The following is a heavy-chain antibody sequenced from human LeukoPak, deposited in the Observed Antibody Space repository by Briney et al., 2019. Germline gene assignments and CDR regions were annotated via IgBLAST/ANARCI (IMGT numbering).Heavy chain of an antibody. D-gene: IGHD3-3*01. Sequence: GSLRLSCAASGFTFSSYAMSWIRQPPGKGLEWIGYIYYSGSTNYNPSLKSRVTISVDTSKNQFSLKLSSVTAADTAVYYCARSDYDFWSGYTYYFDYWGQGTLVTVSS. CDR2: IYYSGST. J-gene: IGHJ4*02. CDR1: GFTFSSYA. V-gene: IGHV4-59*08. CDR3: ARSDYDFWSGYTYYFDY.